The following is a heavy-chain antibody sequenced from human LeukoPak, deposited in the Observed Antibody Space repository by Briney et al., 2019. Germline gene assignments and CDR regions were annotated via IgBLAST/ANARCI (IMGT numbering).Heavy chain of an antibody. Sequence: GESLKISCKGSGYTFTNYWIGWVRQLPGKGLEFMGIIYPGDSDTRYSPSFQGHVTISADKSISTAYLQWSSLEASDTAMYYCVRLPRVVGATPDWFAPWGKGPLVTVS. J-gene: IGHJ5*02. CDR1: GYTFTNYW. D-gene: IGHD2-15*01. V-gene: IGHV5-51*01. CDR3: VRLPRVVGATPDWFAP. CDR2: IYPGDSDT.